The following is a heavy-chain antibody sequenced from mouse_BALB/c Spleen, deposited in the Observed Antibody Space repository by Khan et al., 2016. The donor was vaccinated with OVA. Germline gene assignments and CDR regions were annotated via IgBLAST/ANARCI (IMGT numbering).Heavy chain of an antibody. CDR3: ARYGGSLALDY. Sequence: EVQLVESGGGLVQPGGSLRLSCTTSEFTFTDYYMSWVRQPPGEALEWLGFIRNKANGYTTEYSASVKGRFTISRDNSQSILFLQMNTQSAEDSATYYCARYGGSLALDYWGQGTSVTVSS. V-gene: IGHV7-3*02. J-gene: IGHJ4*01. CDR2: IRNKANGYTT. CDR1: EFTFTDYY.